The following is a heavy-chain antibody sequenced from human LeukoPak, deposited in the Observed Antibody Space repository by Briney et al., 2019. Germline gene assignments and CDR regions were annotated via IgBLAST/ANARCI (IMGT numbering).Heavy chain of an antibody. CDR3: ARDYGGKFDY. CDR1: GGFISSYY. D-gene: IGHD4-23*01. V-gene: IGHV4-59*01. CDR2: IYYSGST. Sequence: SETLSLTCTVSGGFISSYYWSWIRQPPGKGLEWLGYIYYSGSTKYNPSLKSRVAISVDTSKNQFSLKLSSVTAADTAVYYCARDYGGKFDYWGQGTLVTVSS. J-gene: IGHJ4*02.